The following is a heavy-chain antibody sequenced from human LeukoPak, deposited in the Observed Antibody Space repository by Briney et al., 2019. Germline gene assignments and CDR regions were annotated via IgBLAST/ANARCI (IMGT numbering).Heavy chain of an antibody. CDR2: INHSGST. D-gene: IGHD6-13*01. CDR3: ARDSWYRRSGWFDP. J-gene: IGHJ5*02. CDR1: GGSFSNYD. V-gene: IGHV4-34*01. Sequence: SETLSLTCGVYGGSFSNYDWNWIRQPPGKGLEWIGEINHSGSTSYNPSLKSRVTISVDTSKNQFSLKLSSVTAADTAVYYCARDSWYRRSGWFDPWGQGTLVTVSS.